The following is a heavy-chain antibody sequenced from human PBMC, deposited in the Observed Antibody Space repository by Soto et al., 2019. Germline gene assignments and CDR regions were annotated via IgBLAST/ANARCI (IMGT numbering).Heavy chain of an antibody. D-gene: IGHD3-22*01. CDR1: GFTFSSYS. V-gene: IGHV3-21*01. Sequence: GGSLRLSCAASGFTFSSYSMNWVRQAPGKGLEWVSSISSSSSYIYYADSVKGRFTISRDNAKNSLYLQMNSLRAEDTAVYYCAIDGRYYDSSGYYPGDFDYWGQGTLVTVSS. J-gene: IGHJ4*02. CDR2: ISSSSSYI. CDR3: AIDGRYYDSSGYYPGDFDY.